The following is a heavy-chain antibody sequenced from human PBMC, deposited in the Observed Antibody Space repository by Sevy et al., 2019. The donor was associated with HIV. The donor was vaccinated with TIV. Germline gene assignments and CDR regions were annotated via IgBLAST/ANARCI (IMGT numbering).Heavy chain of an antibody. D-gene: IGHD2-8*01. V-gene: IGHV1-18*04. Sequence: ASVKVSYKASGYTFTSYAISWVRQAPGQGLEWMGWISAYNGNTNYAQKLQGRVTMTTDTSTSTAYMELRSLRSDDTAVYYCARPPGTSGRDDFDIWGQGTMVTVSS. CDR1: GYTFTSYA. CDR2: ISAYNGNT. CDR3: ARPPGTSGRDDFDI. J-gene: IGHJ3*02.